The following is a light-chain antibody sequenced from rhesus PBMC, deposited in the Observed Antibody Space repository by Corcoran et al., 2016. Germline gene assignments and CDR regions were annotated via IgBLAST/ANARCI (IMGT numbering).Light chain of an antibody. Sequence: DIQMTQSPSSLSASVGDRVTITCRASENVNNYLNWYQQKPGKAPKLLLYKASTLQSGVPSRCSGCGSGTDYTFTSSRLQPEDVATYYCQHGYGTPYSFGQGTKVEIK. J-gene: IGKJ2*01. CDR3: QHGYGTPYS. V-gene: IGKV1-74*01. CDR1: ENVNNY. CDR2: KAS.